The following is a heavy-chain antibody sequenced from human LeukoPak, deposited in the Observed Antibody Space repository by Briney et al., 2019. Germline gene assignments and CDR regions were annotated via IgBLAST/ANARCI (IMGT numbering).Heavy chain of an antibody. Sequence: GGSLRLSCAASGFTFSSYWMSWVRQTPAKGLEWIANIRQDGNIKYYVDSVRGRFSISRDNAKNSLYLQMNNLRVDDAALYYCAREIVGYDAFDIWGQGTMVTVSS. V-gene: IGHV3-7*01. J-gene: IGHJ3*02. CDR2: IRQDGNIK. CDR1: GFTFSSYW. D-gene: IGHD1-1*01. CDR3: AREIVGYDAFDI.